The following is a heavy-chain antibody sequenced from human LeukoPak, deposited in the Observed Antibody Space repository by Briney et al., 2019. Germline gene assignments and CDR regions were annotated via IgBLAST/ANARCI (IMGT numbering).Heavy chain of an antibody. Sequence: ASVKVSCKTSGYSFTDYYIHWLRQAPGQGLEWMGWMNTKGGDTIYAQKFQGRVTMTRDTSISTAYMELRSLTSDDTAVYFCVRDGYRYGQFDYWGQETLVTVST. J-gene: IGHJ4*02. CDR3: VRDGYRYGQFDY. CDR2: MNTKGGDT. V-gene: IGHV1-2*02. D-gene: IGHD5-18*01. CDR1: GYSFTDYY.